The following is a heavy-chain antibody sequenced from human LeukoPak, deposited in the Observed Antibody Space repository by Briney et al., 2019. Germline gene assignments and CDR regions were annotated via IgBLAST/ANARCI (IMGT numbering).Heavy chain of an antibody. CDR1: GGSMSSYY. Sequence: SETLSLTCTVSGGSMSSYYWNWIRLPPGKGLEWIGYMHFSGTTNYSPSLKSRVTISLDTSKNQFSLKLSSVTAADTAVYYCARRSSTTVASGAFDIWGQGKMVTVSS. D-gene: IGHD4-23*01. V-gene: IGHV4-59*08. J-gene: IGHJ3*02. CDR2: MHFSGTT. CDR3: ARRSSTTVASGAFDI.